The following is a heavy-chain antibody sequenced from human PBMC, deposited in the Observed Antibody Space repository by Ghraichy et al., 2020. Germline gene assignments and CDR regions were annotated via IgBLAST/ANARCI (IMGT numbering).Heavy chain of an antibody. D-gene: IGHD3-22*01. CDR3: ARDSRITMIPRPDWFDP. CDR1: GFTFSSYS. Sequence: GGSLRLSCAASGFTFSSYSMNWVRQAPGKGLEWVSYISSSSSTIYYADSVKGRFTISRDNAKNSLYLQMNSLRDEDTAVYYCARDSRITMIPRPDWFDPWGQGTLVTVSS. V-gene: IGHV3-48*02. CDR2: ISSSSSTI. J-gene: IGHJ5*02.